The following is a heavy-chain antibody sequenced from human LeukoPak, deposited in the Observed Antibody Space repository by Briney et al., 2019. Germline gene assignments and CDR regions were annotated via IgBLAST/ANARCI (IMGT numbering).Heavy chain of an antibody. V-gene: IGHV3-23*01. CDR1: GFTFRSYG. D-gene: IGHD1-26*01. J-gene: IGHJ4*02. Sequence: GSLRLSCAASGFTFRSYGMSWVRQAPGKGLEWVSAISGSGGSTYYADSVKGRFTISRDNSKNTLYLQMNSLRVEDTAVYYCAKESYSGSRYSPGDWGQGTLVTVSS. CDR3: AKESYSGSRYSPGD. CDR2: ISGSGGST.